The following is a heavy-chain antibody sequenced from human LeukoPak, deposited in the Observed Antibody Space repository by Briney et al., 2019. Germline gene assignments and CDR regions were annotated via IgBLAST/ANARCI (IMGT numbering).Heavy chain of an antibody. V-gene: IGHV4-39*01. CDR2: ISYSGST. Sequence: SETLSLTCTVSGGSITSSSYYWGWIRQPPGKGLEWIGSISYSGSTYYNPSLKSRVTISGETSKNQFSLKLSSVTAADTAVYYCARHGPGYSSSWPLDYWGQGTLVTVSS. CDR3: ARHGPGYSSSWPLDY. J-gene: IGHJ4*02. CDR1: GGSITSSSYY. D-gene: IGHD6-13*01.